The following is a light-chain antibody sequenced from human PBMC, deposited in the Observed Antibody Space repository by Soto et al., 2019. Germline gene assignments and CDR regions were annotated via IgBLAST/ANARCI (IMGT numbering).Light chain of an antibody. CDR2: EVS. CDR1: SSDIGSYNR. J-gene: IGLJ2*01. Sequence: QSALTQPPSVSGSPGQSVTISCTGTSSDIGSYNRVSWYQQPPGAAPKLMIYEVSNRPSGVPDRFSGSKSGNTASLTISGLQADDEADYYCSSYTRSITVVFGGGTKLTVL. CDR3: SSYTRSITVV. V-gene: IGLV2-18*02.